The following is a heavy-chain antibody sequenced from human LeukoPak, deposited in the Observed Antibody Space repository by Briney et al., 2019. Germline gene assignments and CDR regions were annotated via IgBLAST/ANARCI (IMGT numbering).Heavy chain of an antibody. D-gene: IGHD3-22*01. CDR1: GGSISSYY. Sequence: SETLSLTCTVSGGSISSYYWSWIRQPPGKGLEWIGYIYYSGSTNYNPSLKSRVTISVDTSKNQFSLKLSSVTAADTAVYCCARGKEYYYDSSGSPGLDAFDIWGQGTMVTVSS. CDR2: IYYSGST. J-gene: IGHJ3*02. CDR3: ARGKEYYYDSSGSPGLDAFDI. V-gene: IGHV4-59*01.